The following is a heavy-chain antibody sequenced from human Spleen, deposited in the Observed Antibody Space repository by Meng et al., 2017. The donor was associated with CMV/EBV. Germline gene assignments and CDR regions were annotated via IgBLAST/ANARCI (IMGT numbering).Heavy chain of an antibody. J-gene: IGHJ6*02. CDR3: ARAEYYDFWSGYYTGVYYYGMDV. CDR2: IYYSGST. V-gene: IGHV4-59*01. CDR1: GGSISSYY. Sequence: GSLRLSCTVSGGSISSYYWSWIRQPPGKGLEWIGYIYYSGSTNYNPSPKSRVTISVDTSKNQFSLKLSSVTAADTAVYYCARAEYYDFWSGYYTGVYYYGMDVWGQGTTVTVSS. D-gene: IGHD3-3*01.